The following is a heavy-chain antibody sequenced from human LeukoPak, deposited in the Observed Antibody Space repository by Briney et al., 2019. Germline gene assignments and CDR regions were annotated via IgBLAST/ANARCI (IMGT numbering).Heavy chain of an antibody. CDR2: TYTSGST. V-gene: IGHV4-4*07. CDR1: GGSISSYY. J-gene: IGHJ4*02. D-gene: IGHD3-10*01. Sequence: SETLSLTCTVSGGSISSYYWSWIRQPAGKGLEWIGRTYTSGSTNYNPSLKSRVTMSVDTSKNQFSLKLSSVTAADTAVYYCAREEDADGSGRGIDYWGQGTLVTVSS. CDR3: AREEDADGSGRGIDY.